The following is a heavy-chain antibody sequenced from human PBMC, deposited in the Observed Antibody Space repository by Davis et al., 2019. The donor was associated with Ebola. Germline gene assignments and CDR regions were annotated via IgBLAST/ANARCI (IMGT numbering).Heavy chain of an antibody. CDR3: ARVGSGWYYYDY. V-gene: IGHV1-18*01. CDR1: GYTFTSYG. CDR2: ISAYNGNT. Sequence: ASVKVSCKASGYTFTSYGISWVRQAPGQGLEWMGWISAYNGNTNYAQKLQGRVTMTRDTSTSTVYMELSSLRSEDTAVYYCARVGSGWYYYDYWGQGTLVTVSS. D-gene: IGHD6-19*01. J-gene: IGHJ4*02.